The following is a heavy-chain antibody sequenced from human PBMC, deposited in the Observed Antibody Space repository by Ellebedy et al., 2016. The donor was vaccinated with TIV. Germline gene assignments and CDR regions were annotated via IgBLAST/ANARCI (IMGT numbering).Heavy chain of an antibody. CDR2: ISQSRST. D-gene: IGHD2-2*02. Sequence: SETLSLTCAIYHGSLRGYSWSWIRQPPGKGLEWLGEISQSRSTNYNSSLKSRLTLSEDTSKNQFSLKLTSVTAADTAVYFCARGRPYLSDALDIWGQGTMVTVSS. J-gene: IGHJ3*02. CDR3: ARGRPYLSDALDI. V-gene: IGHV4-34*01. CDR1: HGSLRGYS.